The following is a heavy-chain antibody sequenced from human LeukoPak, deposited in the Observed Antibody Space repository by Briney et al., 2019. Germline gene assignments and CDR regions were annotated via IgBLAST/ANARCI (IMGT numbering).Heavy chain of an antibody. J-gene: IGHJ6*02. D-gene: IGHD5-18*01. Sequence: ASVKVSCKASGGTFSSYAISWVRQAPGQGLEWMGGIIPIFGTANYAQKFQGRVTTTADESTSTAYMELSSLRSEDTAVYYCARGGTAMTYYYYYGMDVWGQGTTVTVSS. CDR1: GGTFSSYA. CDR2: IIPIFGTA. V-gene: IGHV1-69*13. CDR3: ARGGTAMTYYYYYGMDV.